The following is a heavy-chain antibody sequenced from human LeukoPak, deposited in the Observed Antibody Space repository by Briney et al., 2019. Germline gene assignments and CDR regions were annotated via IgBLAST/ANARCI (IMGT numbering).Heavy chain of an antibody. CDR2: ISAYNGNT. D-gene: IGHD3-10*01. V-gene: IGHV1-18*01. Sequence: ASVKVSCKASGYTFTSYGISWVRQAPGQGLEWMGWISAYNGNTNYAQKLQGRVTMTTDTSTSTAYTELRSLRSDDTAVYYCAVYGSGSSYYFDYWGQGTLVTVSS. CDR3: AVYGSGSSYYFDY. J-gene: IGHJ4*02. CDR1: GYTFTSYG.